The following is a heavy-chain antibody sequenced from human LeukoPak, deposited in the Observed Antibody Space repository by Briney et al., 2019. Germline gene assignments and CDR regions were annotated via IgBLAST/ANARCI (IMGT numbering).Heavy chain of an antibody. CDR2: MNPNSGNT. CDR1: GYTFTSYD. J-gene: IGHJ6*03. D-gene: IGHD2-2*02. Sequence: ASVKVSCKASGYTFTSYDINWVRQATGQGLEWMGWMNPNSGNTGYAQKFQGRVTITRNTSISTAYMELSSLRSEDTAVYYCARDIVVVPAAIRGHYYYMDVWGKGTTVTVSS. CDR3: ARDIVVVPAAIRGHYYYMDV. V-gene: IGHV1-8*03.